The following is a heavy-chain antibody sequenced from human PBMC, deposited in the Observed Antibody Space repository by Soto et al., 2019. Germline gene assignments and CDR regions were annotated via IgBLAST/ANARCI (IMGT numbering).Heavy chain of an antibody. D-gene: IGHD2-8*01. V-gene: IGHV4-39*01. CDR1: GGSISSSSYY. CDR3: ARSERSMVSDY. J-gene: IGHJ4*02. CDR2: IYYSGST. Sequence: SDTLSLTCTVSGGSISSSSYYWGWIRQPPGKGLEWIGSIYYSGSTYYNPSLKSRVTISVDTSKNQFSLKLSSVTAADTAVYYCARSERSMVSDYWGQGTLVTVSS.